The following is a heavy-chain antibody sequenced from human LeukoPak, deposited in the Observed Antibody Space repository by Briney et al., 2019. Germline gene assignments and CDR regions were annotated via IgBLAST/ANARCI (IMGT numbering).Heavy chain of an antibody. V-gene: IGHV4-59*11. CDR1: GGSISSHY. CDR2: IYYGGST. Sequence: PSETLSLTCTVSGGSISSHYWSWIRQPPGKGLEWIGYIYYGGSTNYNPSLKCRVTISVDTSKNQFSLKLSSVTAADTAVYYCARETGYSSSLLDYWGQGTLVTVSS. D-gene: IGHD6-13*01. J-gene: IGHJ4*02. CDR3: ARETGYSSSLLDY.